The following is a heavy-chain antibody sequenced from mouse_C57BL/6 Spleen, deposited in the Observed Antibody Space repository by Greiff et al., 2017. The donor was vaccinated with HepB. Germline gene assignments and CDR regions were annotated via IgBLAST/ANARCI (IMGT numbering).Heavy chain of an antibody. CDR1: GYAFSSSW. D-gene: IGHD1-1*01. J-gene: IGHJ4*01. CDR3: ARYGSSYDYAMDY. CDR2: IYPGDGDT. Sequence: LVESGPELVKPGASVKISCKASGYAFSSSWMNWVKQRPGKGLEWIGRIYPGDGDTNYNGKFKGKATLTADKSSSTAYMQLSSLTSEDSAVYFCARYGSSYDYAMDYWGQGTSVTVSS. V-gene: IGHV1-82*01.